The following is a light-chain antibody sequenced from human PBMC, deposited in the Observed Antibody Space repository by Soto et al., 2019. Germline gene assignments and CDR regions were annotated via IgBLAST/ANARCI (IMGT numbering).Light chain of an antibody. Sequence: QSVLTQPPSSSGSPGQSVTISCTGTNSDVGGYNYVSWYQQYPGKAPKLIIYEVNERPSGVPDRFSGSKSGNTASLTVSGLQTAYEADYYCSSYAGSNWYVFGTGTTVTVL. CDR2: EVN. CDR1: NSDVGGYNY. J-gene: IGLJ1*01. CDR3: SSYAGSNWYV. V-gene: IGLV2-8*01.